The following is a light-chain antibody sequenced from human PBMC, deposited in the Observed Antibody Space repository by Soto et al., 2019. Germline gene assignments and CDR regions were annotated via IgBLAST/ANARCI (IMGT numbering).Light chain of an antibody. J-gene: IGLJ2*01. CDR2: EVN. CDR1: SSDVGSHNY. V-gene: IGLV2-14*03. CDR3: SSYTRSTTLVV. Sequence: QSVLTQPASVSGSPGQSITISCTGTSSDVGSHNYVSWYQQHPGTAPKLMIYEVNNRPSGVSNRFSGSKSGNTASLTISGLQAEDEADYYCSSYTRSTTLVVFGGGTKLTVL.